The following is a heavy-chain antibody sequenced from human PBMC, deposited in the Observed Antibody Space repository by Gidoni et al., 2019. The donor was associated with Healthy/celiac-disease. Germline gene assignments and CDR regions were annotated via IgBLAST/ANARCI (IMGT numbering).Heavy chain of an antibody. CDR1: GGTFSSYA. D-gene: IGHD3-22*01. Sequence: QVQLVQSGAEVKKPGSSVKVSCKASGGTFSSYAISWGGQAPGQGLEWVGGIIPSFGQANNEQKFQGRVTITVEKSTSTAYMELSSLRSEDTAVYYCARSAYYDSSGYYYGLYNWFDPWGQGTLVTVSS. CDR3: ARSAYYDSSGYYYGLYNWFDP. J-gene: IGHJ5*02. V-gene: IGHV1-69*06. CDR2: IIPSFGQA.